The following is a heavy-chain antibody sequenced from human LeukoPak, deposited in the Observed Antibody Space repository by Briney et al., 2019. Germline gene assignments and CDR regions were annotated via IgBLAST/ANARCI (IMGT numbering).Heavy chain of an antibody. CDR1: GFSPGTSGGG. Sequence: ESGPRLLHPTPTLTLTCTFTGFSPGTSGGGGCWIPQPPVKALAWLPLIYWDVNKRYCPSLKRRLTTTKDTSKNQVVLTMTNVDPVDTATYYCAHTSYGSGSFDYWGQGTLVT. V-gene: IGHV2-5*02. J-gene: IGHJ4*02. CDR3: AHTSYGSGSFDY. CDR2: IYWDVNK. D-gene: IGHD3-10*01.